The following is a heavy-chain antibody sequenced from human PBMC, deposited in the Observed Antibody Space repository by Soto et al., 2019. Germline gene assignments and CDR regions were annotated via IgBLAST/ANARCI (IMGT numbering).Heavy chain of an antibody. D-gene: IGHD3-3*01. CDR3: ARHETEKTDYDFWVGYFALTFDY. J-gene: IGHJ4*02. V-gene: IGHV1-18*04. CDR1: GYTFTSYG. CDR2: ISAYNGNT. Sequence: ASVKVSCKASGYTFTSYGISWVRQAPGQGLEWMGWISAYNGNTNYAQKLQGRVTMTTDTSTSTAYMELRSLRSDDTAVYYCARHETEKTDYDFWVGYFALTFDYWGRGTLVAVSS.